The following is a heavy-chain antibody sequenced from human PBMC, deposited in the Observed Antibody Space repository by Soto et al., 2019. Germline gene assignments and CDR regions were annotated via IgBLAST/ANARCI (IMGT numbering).Heavy chain of an antibody. CDR3: ARGGELLFLFDY. CDR1: GFTFSSYE. V-gene: IGHV3-48*03. D-gene: IGHD1-26*01. CDR2: ISSSGSTI. Sequence: EVQLVESGGGLVQPGGSLRLSCAASGFTFSSYEMNWVRQAPGKGLEWVSYISSSGSTIYYADSVKGRFTISRDNAKNSLYLQMNSLRAEDTAVYYCARGGELLFLFDYWGQGTLVTVSS. J-gene: IGHJ4*02.